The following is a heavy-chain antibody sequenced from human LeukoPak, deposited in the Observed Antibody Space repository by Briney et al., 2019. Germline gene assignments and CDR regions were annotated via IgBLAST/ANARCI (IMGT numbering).Heavy chain of an antibody. CDR3: ARHPRYSNGWIDS. Sequence: KPSETLSLTCTVSGGSISGYYWSWIRQPPGKGLEWIGYIYHSGNTNYNPSLKSRVTISVDTSKNQFPLKLSSVTAADTAVYYCARHPRYSNGWIDSWGQGTLVTVSS. CDR2: IYHSGNT. J-gene: IGHJ4*02. CDR1: GGSISGYY. D-gene: IGHD5-18*01. V-gene: IGHV4-59*08.